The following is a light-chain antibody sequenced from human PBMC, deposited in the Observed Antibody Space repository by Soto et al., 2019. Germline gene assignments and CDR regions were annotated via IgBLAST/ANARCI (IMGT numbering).Light chain of an antibody. V-gene: IGKV3-20*01. J-gene: IGKJ5*01. Sequence: EVLLTHAPVTLSSSPVDSATLSCIASQSVTSSFLAWYKQKPGQANRIIIYGTYSRATGIKDRFSGSGSGTDFTLTISRLEPEDFAVYYCQKYGSSQINCGHGTRREIK. CDR2: GTY. CDR1: QSVTSSF. CDR3: QKYGSSQIN.